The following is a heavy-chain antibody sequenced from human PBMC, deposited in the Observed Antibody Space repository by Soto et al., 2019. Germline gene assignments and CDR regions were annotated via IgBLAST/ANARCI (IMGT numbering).Heavy chain of an antibody. CDR2: INGDGSTT. J-gene: IGHJ4*01. V-gene: IGHV3-74*01. CDR1: EFIFSTYW. Sequence: GGSLRLSCAASEFIFSTYWMHWVRQTPGKGLVWVSRINGDGSTTNYADSVKGRFTISRDNAKNTLYLQMNSLRAEDTAVYYCARAGMTTVTYFDYWGQGTLVTVSS. CDR3: ARAGMTTVTYFDY. D-gene: IGHD4-17*01.